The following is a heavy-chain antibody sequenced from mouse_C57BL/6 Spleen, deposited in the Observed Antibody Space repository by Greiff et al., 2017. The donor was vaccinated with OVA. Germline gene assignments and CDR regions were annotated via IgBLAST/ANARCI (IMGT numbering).Heavy chain of an antibody. CDR1: GFTFSSYA. CDR3: ARGLTGTRYFDV. CDR2: ISDGGSYT. J-gene: IGHJ1*03. Sequence: EVKLMESGGGLVKPGGSLKLSCAASGFTFSSYAMSWVRQTPEKRLEWVATISDGGSYTYYPDNVKGRVTISRDNAKNNLYLQMSHLKSEDTAMYYCARGLTGTRYFDVWGTGTTVTVYS. V-gene: IGHV5-4*03. D-gene: IGHD4-1*01.